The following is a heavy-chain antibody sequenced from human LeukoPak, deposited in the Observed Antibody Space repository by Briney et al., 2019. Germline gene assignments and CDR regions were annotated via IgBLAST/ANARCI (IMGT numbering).Heavy chain of an antibody. Sequence: SETLSLTCTVSGGSISRYYWSWIRQPARKGLEWIGRIYTSGSTNYNPSLKSRVTISVDKSKNQFSLKLSSVTAADTAVYYCARAREDAFDIWGQGTMVTVSS. J-gene: IGHJ3*02. CDR2: IYTSGST. CDR1: GGSISRYY. V-gene: IGHV4-4*07. CDR3: ARAREDAFDI.